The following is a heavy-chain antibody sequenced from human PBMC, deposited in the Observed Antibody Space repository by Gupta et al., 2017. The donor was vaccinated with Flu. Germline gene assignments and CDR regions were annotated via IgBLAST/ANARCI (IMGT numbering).Heavy chain of an antibody. V-gene: IGHV3-30*18. Sequence: QVQLVESGGGVVQPGRSLTLSCAASGFTFSSYGMHWVRQAPGKGLEWVAVISYDGSNKYYADSVKGRFTISRDNSKNTLYLQMNSLRAEDTAVYYCAKEGKGGATAMGCWKQIGDYYYGMDVWGQGTTVTVSS. D-gene: IGHD5-18*01. CDR2: ISYDGSNK. J-gene: IGHJ6*02. CDR1: GFTFSSYG. CDR3: AKEGKGGATAMGCWKQIGDYYYGMDV.